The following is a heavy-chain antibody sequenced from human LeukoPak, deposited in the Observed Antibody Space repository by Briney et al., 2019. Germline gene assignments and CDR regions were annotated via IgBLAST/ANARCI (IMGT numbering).Heavy chain of an antibody. CDR2: ISYDGTEK. V-gene: IGHV3-30*18. CDR1: GFTFSSYG. CDR3: AKVPRRDGYNLYYYYGMDV. J-gene: IGHJ6*02. Sequence: PGGSLRLSCAASGFTFSSYGMHWVRQAPGKGLEWVAVISYDGTEKYYADSVKGRFTISRDNSKNTLDLQINSLRAEDTAVYYCAKVPRRDGYNLYYYYGMDVWGQGTTVTVSS. D-gene: IGHD5-24*01.